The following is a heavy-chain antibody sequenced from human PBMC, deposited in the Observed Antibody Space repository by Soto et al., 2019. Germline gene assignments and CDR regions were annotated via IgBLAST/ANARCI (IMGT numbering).Heavy chain of an antibody. CDR2: INHSGSN. D-gene: IGHD3-9*01. CDR1: GGSFSTYY. V-gene: IGHV4-34*01. Sequence: QLQQWGAGLLKPSETLSITCVVSGGSFSTYYYNWLRQSPGKGLEWIGEINHSGSNNYSPSLKSRVTMSLDTSKNQFSLKLTSVTAADTAVYYCARGGSNDWQVAFAIWGQGTMVTVSS. J-gene: IGHJ3*02. CDR3: ARGGSNDWQVAFAI.